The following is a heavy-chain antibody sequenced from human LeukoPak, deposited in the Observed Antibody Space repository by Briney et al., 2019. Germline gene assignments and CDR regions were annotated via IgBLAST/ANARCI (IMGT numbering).Heavy chain of an antibody. CDR2: IYYSGST. CDR1: GGSISSYY. D-gene: IGHD4-17*01. V-gene: IGHV4-59*08. J-gene: IGHJ4*02. CDR3: ATLGTTVTNPFDY. Sequence: PSQALSLTCTVSGGSISSYYWIWIRQPPGKGLEWIGYIYYSGSTNYNPSLKSRVTISVDTSKNQFSLKLNSVTAADTAVYYCATLGTTVTNPFDYWGQGTLVTVSS.